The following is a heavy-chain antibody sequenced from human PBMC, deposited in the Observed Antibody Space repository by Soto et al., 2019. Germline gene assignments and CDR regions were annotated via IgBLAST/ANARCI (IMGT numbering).Heavy chain of an antibody. CDR2: IIPIFGTA. CDR3: ARAGPAAMPIPLYFDY. D-gene: IGHD2-2*01. V-gene: IGHV1-69*01. Sequence: QVQLVQSGAEVKKPGSSVKVSCKASGGTFSSYAISWVRQAPGQGLEWKGGIIPIFGTANYAQTFQGRVKITAGESTSTAYMELSSLRSEDTAVYYCARAGPAAMPIPLYFDYWGQGTLVTVSS. J-gene: IGHJ4*02. CDR1: GGTFSSYA.